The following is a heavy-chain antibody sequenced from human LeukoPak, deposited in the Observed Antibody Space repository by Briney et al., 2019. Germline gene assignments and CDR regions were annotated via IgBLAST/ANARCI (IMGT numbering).Heavy chain of an antibody. CDR3: ARALPYYDFWSGYEY. Sequence: GASVKVSCKASGYTCTSYYMHWVRQAPGQGLEWMGIINPSGGSTRYAQKFQGRVTMTRDTSTSTVYMELSSLRSEDTAAYYCARALPYYDFWSGYEYWGQGTLVTVSS. J-gene: IGHJ4*02. D-gene: IGHD3-3*01. CDR1: GYTCTSYY. V-gene: IGHV1-46*01. CDR2: INPSGGST.